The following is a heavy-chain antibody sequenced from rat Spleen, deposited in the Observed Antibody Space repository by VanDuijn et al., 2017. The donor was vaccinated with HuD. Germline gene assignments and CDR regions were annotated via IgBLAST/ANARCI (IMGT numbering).Heavy chain of an antibody. J-gene: IGHJ4*01. CDR2: ISYEGSNT. CDR3: TRAIYTTDYYYAKGYYVMDA. V-gene: IGHV5-22*01. Sequence: EVQLVESGGGLVQPGRSLKLSCAASGFTFSDYYMAWVRQAPKKGLEWVASISYEGSNTYYGDSVKGRFTISRDNAKNTQYLQMDSLRSEDTATYYCTRAIYTTDYYYAKGYYVMDAWGQGASVTVSS. CDR1: GFTFSDYY. D-gene: IGHD1-6*01.